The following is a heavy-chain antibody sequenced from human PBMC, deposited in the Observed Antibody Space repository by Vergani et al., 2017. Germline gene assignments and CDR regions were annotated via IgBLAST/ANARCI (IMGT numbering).Heavy chain of an antibody. V-gene: IGHV3-23*01. J-gene: IGHJ4*02. D-gene: IGHD3-9*01. CDR2: ISGRGDST. Sequence: QLLESGGGLVQPGGSLRLSCAASGFTFSGFAMTWVRQAPGGGLEWVSAISGRGDSTYFADSVRGRFSISRDNYRNTLYVHVTSLKGEDTAVYYCAKDSARYFTSWLGDGLGYYFDLWGPGTPVTVSP. CDR3: AKDSARYFTSWLGDGLGYYFDL. CDR1: GFTFSGFA.